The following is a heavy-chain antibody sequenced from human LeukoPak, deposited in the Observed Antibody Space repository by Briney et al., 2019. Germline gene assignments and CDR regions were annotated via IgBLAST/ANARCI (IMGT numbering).Heavy chain of an antibody. CDR2: IYLGDSDT. CDR1: GYSFTSHW. D-gene: IGHD2-2*01. J-gene: IGHJ4*02. Sequence: GESLKISCKGSGYSFTSHWIGWVRQMPGKGLEWMGIIYLGDSDTRYSPSFQGQVTISADKSISTAYLQWSSLKASDTAMYYCARRGYCSSTSCHSNAHFDYWGQGTLVTVSS. CDR3: ARRGYCSSTSCHSNAHFDY. V-gene: IGHV5-51*01.